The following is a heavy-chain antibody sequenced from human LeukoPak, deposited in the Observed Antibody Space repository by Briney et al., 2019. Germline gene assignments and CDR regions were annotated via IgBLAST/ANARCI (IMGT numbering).Heavy chain of an antibody. CDR1: GFTFSSYA. D-gene: IGHD3-22*01. V-gene: IGHV3-23*01. J-gene: IGHJ4*02. CDR2: ISGSGGST. Sequence: GGSLRLSCAASGFTFSSYAMSWVRQAPGKGLEWVSAISGSGGSTYYADSVKGRFTISRDNSKNTLYLQMNSLRAEDTAVYYCAKAEDYYDSSGYYFDYWDQGTLVTVSS. CDR3: AKAEDYYDSSGYYFDY.